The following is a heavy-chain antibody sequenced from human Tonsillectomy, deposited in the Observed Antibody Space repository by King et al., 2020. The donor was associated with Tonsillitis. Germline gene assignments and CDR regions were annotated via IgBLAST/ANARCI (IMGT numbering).Heavy chain of an antibody. CDR1: GFTVSSNY. D-gene: IGHD4-17*01. J-gene: IGHJ3*02. Sequence: VQLVESGGGLIQPGGSLRLSCAASGFTVSSNYMSWVRQAPGKGLEWVSVIYSGGSIYYADSVKGRFTISRDNSKNTLYLQMNNLRAEDTAVYYCARVEDYGDYGYAFDIWGQGTMVTVSS. CDR2: IYSGGSI. V-gene: IGHV3-53*01. CDR3: ARVEDYGDYGYAFDI.